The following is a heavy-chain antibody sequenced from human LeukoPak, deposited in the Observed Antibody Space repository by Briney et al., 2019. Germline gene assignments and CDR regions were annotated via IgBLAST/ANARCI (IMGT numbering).Heavy chain of an antibody. CDR2: IYSSGST. Sequence: SETLSLTCTVSNGSMTNNYWSWIRQPPGKGLEWIGYIYSSGSTIYNPSLKSRVTISIDTSKNQFSLKLISVTAEDTAVYYCAGDWNWGQGTLVTVSS. CDR3: AGDWN. D-gene: IGHD3-3*01. J-gene: IGHJ4*02. CDR1: NGSMTNNY. V-gene: IGHV4-59*01.